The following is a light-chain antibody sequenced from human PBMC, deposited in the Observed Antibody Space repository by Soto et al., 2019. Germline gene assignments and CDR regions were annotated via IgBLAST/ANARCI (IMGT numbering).Light chain of an antibody. CDR2: AAS. J-gene: IGKJ4*01. CDR3: QPVEGYPST. V-gene: IGKV1-9*01. Sequence: QSTRARSYLSAAVVKIVTITCRASQGISNFLAWYQQKPGKAPKLLIYAASTLQSGVPSRVSGIGSGKDCTRTITTLSPVVLATSSGQPVEGYPSTVRGGTKVDIK. CDR1: QGISNF.